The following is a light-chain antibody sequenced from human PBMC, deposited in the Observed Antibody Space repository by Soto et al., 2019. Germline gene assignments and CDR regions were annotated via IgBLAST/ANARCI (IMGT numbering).Light chain of an antibody. CDR1: QGISSY. J-gene: IGKJ1*01. CDR2: AAS. Sequence: AIRMTQSPSSLSASTGDRVTITCRASQGISSYLAWYQQKPGKAPKLLIYAASTLQSGVPSRFSGSGSGTDFTLTISCLQSEDFATYYCQQYYSYPPTFGHGTKVDIK. V-gene: IGKV1-8*01. CDR3: QQYYSYPPT.